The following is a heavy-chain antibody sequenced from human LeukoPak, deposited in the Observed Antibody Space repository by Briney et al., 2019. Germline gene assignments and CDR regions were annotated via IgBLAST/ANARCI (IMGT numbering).Heavy chain of an antibody. CDR2: IMEDGSEK. J-gene: IGHJ4*02. CDR1: GFTFSSYW. D-gene: IGHD3-9*01. CDR3: ARDPLPDYDILTGYYSHFDY. Sequence: GGSLRLSCAASGFTFSSYWMSWVRQAPGKGLEWVANIMEDGSEKYYVDSVKGRFTISRDNAKNSLYLQMNSLRAEDTAVYYCARDPLPDYDILTGYYSHFDYWGQGTLVTVSS. V-gene: IGHV3-7*01.